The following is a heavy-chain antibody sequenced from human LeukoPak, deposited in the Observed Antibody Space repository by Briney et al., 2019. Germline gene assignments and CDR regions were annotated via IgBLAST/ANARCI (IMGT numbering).Heavy chain of an antibody. CDR2: IYHSGST. Sequence: SETLSLTCTVSGYSISSGYYWGWIRQPPGKGLEWIGSIYHSGSTYYNPSLKSRVTISVDTSKNQFSLKLSSVTAADTAVYYCARLHHIVVVTASGDYFDYWGQGTLVTVSS. D-gene: IGHD2-21*02. CDR3: ARLHHIVVVTASGDYFDY. J-gene: IGHJ4*02. V-gene: IGHV4-38-2*02. CDR1: GYSISSGYY.